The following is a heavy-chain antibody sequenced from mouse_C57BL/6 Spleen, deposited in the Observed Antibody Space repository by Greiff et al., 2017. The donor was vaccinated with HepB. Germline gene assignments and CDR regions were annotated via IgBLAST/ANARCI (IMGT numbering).Heavy chain of an antibody. Sequence: EVQVVESGGGLVKPGGSLKLSCAASGFTFSSYAMSWVRQTPEKRLEWVATISDGGSYTYYPDNVKGRFTISRDNAKNNLYLQMSHLKSEDTAMYYCARDLDRGFAYWGQGTLVTVSA. J-gene: IGHJ3*01. CDR3: ARDLDRGFAY. CDR1: GFTFSSYA. V-gene: IGHV5-4*01. D-gene: IGHD2-14*01. CDR2: ISDGGSYT.